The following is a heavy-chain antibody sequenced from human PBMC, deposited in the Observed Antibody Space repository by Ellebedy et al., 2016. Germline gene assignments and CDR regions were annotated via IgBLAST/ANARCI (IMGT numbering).Heavy chain of an antibody. J-gene: IGHJ4*02. Sequence: GESLKISCAASGFNFSNYGMHWVRQAPGKGLEGAAVISYDGSNKNYADSVKGRFTISRDNSKNTLYLQMNSLRDEDTAVYYCARGEITMIVVDPPYYWGQGTLVTVSS. D-gene: IGHD3-22*01. CDR1: GFNFSNYG. V-gene: IGHV3-30-3*01. CDR3: ARGEITMIVVDPPYY. CDR2: ISYDGSNK.